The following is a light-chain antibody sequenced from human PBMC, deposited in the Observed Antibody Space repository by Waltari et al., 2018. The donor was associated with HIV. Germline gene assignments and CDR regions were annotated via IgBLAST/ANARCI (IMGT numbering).Light chain of an antibody. J-gene: IGLJ2*01. CDR1: RSHIGGYKV. CDR2: DVS. Sequence: QSALTQPAPVSGSPGQSITTPCTGTRSHIGGYKVASWYQQHPGKAPKLLIYDVSKRPSGVSDRFSGSKSGNTASLTISGLQPEDEADYHCSSFTSRRILVFGGGTKLTL. CDR3: SSFTSRRILV. V-gene: IGLV2-14*03.